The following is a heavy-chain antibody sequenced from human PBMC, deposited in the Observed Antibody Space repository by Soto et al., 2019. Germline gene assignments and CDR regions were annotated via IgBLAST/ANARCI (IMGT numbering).Heavy chain of an antibody. J-gene: IGHJ6*02. CDR2: ISGSGGST. Sequence: GGSLRLSCRASGFTFISYAMSWVRQAPGKGLEWVSAISGSGGSTYYADSVKGRFTISRDNSKNTLYLQMNSLRAEDTAVYYCAKATLYDSSGYYYGYYYYGMDVWGQGTTVTVSS. CDR1: GFTFISYA. V-gene: IGHV3-23*01. CDR3: AKATLYDSSGYYYGYYYYGMDV. D-gene: IGHD3-22*01.